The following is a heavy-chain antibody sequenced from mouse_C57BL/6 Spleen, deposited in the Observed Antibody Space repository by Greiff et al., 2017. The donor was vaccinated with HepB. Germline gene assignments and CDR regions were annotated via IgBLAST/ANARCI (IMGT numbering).Heavy chain of an antibody. Sequence: VQLQQSGAELVMPGASVKLSCKASGYTFTSYWMHWVKQRPGQGLEWIGEIDPSDSYTNYNQKFKGKSTLTVDKSSSTAYMQLSSLTSEDSAVYYWARYSNYAMDYWGQGTSVTVSS. D-gene: IGHD2-5*01. V-gene: IGHV1-69*01. CDR2: IDPSDSYT. J-gene: IGHJ4*01. CDR1: GYTFTSYW. CDR3: ARYSNYAMDY.